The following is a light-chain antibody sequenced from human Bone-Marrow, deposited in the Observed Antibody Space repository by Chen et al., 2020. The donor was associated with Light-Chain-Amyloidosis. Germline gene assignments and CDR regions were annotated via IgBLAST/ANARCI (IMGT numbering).Light chain of an antibody. Sequence: EILMTQSPATPSGSPGERATLSCRASQSVSSNLAWYQQKPGQAPRLLIYDASTRATGIPARFSGSGSGTEFTLTISSLQSEDFAVYYCQQYNNWPPLFGGGTKVEIK. V-gene: IGKV3-15*01. CDR1: QSVSSN. J-gene: IGKJ4*01. CDR3: QQYNNWPPL. CDR2: DAS.